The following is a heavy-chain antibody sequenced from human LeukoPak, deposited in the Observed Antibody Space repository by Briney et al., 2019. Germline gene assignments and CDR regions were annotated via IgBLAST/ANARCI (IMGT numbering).Heavy chain of an antibody. CDR3: AKDGKNYFDY. Sequence: GESLRLSCAASGFTFDHYTMHWVRHAPGKGLEWVSLISWDGGSTYYADSVKGRFTISRDNSKNSLSLQMNSLRAEDTALYYCAKDGKNYFDYWGQGTLVTVSS. CDR1: GFTFDHYT. V-gene: IGHV3-43*01. CDR2: ISWDGGST. J-gene: IGHJ4*02.